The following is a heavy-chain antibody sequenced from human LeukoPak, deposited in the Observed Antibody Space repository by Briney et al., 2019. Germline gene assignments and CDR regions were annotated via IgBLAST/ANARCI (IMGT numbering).Heavy chain of an antibody. CDR1: GFTFRSYW. Sequence: PGGSLRLSCAGSGFTFRSYWMHWVRQAPGKGLEWVANIKQDGSEKYYVDSVKGRFTISRDNANDSVYLQMNSLRAEDTAVYYCARSGPISYYFDYWGQGTLVTVSS. V-gene: IGHV3-7*01. D-gene: IGHD2-15*01. CDR3: ARSGPISYYFDY. CDR2: IKQDGSEK. J-gene: IGHJ4*02.